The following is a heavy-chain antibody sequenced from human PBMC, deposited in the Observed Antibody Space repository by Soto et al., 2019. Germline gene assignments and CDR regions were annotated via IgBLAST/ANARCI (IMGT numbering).Heavy chain of an antibody. D-gene: IGHD6-19*01. CDR2: ISGSGGST. CDR3: AKVRGPPNRYSSGCFDY. J-gene: IGHJ4*02. V-gene: IGHV3-23*01. Sequence: EVQLLESGGGLVQPGGSLRLSCAASGFTFSSYAMSWVRQAPGKGLEWVSAISGSGGSTYYADSVKGRFTISRDNSKNTLNLQMNSLRAEDTAVYYCAKVRGPPNRYSSGCFDYWGQGTLVTVSS. CDR1: GFTFSSYA.